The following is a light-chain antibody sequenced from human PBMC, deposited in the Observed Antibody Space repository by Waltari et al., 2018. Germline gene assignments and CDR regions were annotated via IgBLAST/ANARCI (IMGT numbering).Light chain of an antibody. CDR2: DVT. CDR1: SSDVGRYNH. V-gene: IGLV2-14*03. J-gene: IGLJ3*02. Sequence: QSALTQPASVSGSPGQSITISCPGSSSDVGRYNHVSWYQQHPGKAPKLLIFDVTNRPSEISSRFTGSKSGNTASLTISGLQAEDEADYYCCSYTSSVSWVFGGGTKVTVL. CDR3: CSYTSSVSWV.